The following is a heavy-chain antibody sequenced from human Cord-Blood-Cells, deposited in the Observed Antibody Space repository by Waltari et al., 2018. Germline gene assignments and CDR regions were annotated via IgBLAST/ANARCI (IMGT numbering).Heavy chain of an antibody. J-gene: IGHJ6*02. V-gene: IGHV1-8*03. Sequence: QVQLVQSGAEVKKPGASVKVSCKASGYTFTSYDIKWVRQATGQGLEWMGWMNPNSGNTGYAQKPQGRVTITRNTSISTAYMELSSLRSEDTAVYYCARGGTTGSYYYYYGMDVWGQGTTVTVSS. D-gene: IGHD1-1*01. CDR2: MNPNSGNT. CDR3: ARGGTTGSYYYYYGMDV. CDR1: GYTFTSYD.